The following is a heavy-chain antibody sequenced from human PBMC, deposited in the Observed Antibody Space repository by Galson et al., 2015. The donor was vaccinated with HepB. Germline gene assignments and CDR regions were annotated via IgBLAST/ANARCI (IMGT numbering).Heavy chain of an antibody. Sequence: SVKVSCKASRGTFSSYTISWVRQAPGQGLEWMGRIIPILGIANYAQKFQGRVTITADKSTSTAYMELSSLRSEDTAVYYCASDRPQGLAAAGPNYYYGMDVWGQGTTVTVSS. CDR1: RGTFSSYT. CDR2: IIPILGIA. J-gene: IGHJ6*02. V-gene: IGHV1-69*02. D-gene: IGHD6-13*01. CDR3: ASDRPQGLAAAGPNYYYGMDV.